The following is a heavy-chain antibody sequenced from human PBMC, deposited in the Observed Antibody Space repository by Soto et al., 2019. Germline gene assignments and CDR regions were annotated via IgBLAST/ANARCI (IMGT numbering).Heavy chain of an antibody. Sequence: KPSETLSLTCAVSGGSISSGGYSWSWIRQPPGKGLEWIGYIYHSGSTYYNPSLKSRVTISVDRSKNQFSLKLSSVTAADTAVYHCARGTGYSSGWAGVHAFDIWGQGTMVTVSS. D-gene: IGHD6-19*01. CDR3: ARGTGYSSGWAGVHAFDI. CDR2: IYHSGST. CDR1: GGSISSGGYS. J-gene: IGHJ3*02. V-gene: IGHV4-30-2*01.